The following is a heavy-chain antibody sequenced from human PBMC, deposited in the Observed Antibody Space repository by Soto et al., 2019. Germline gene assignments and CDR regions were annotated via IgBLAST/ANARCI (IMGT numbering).Heavy chain of an antibody. Sequence: EVQLVESGGGLVQPGGSLRLSCAASGFTFSNAWMSWVRQAPGKGLEWVGRIKSKTDGGTTDYAAPVKGRFTISRDDSKNTLYLQMNSLKTEDTAVYYCTTDHGCTNGVCYTRRRDYWGQGTLVTVSS. CDR2: IKSKTDGGTT. D-gene: IGHD2-8*01. J-gene: IGHJ4*02. CDR1: GFTFSNAW. V-gene: IGHV3-15*01. CDR3: TTDHGCTNGVCYTRRRDY.